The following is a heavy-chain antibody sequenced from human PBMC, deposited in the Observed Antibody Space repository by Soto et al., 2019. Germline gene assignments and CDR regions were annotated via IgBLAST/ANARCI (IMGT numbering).Heavy chain of an antibody. CDR3: ARVKYGNLRPPTYRFDP. CDR2: INPDTGAT. V-gene: IGHV1-2*02. D-gene: IGHD3-10*01. Sequence: ASVKVSCKASGYTFTAYYIHWVRQAPGQGPEWMAWINPDTGATYSAPKFQGRVTVTSDTSINTSSMELSSLRSDDTAVYYCARVKYGNLRPPTYRFDPWGQGTLVTVSS. J-gene: IGHJ5*02. CDR1: GYTFTAYY.